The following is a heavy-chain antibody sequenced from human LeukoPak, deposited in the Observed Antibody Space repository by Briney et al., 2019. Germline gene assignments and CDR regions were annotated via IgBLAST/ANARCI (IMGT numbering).Heavy chain of an antibody. D-gene: IGHD3-9*01. J-gene: IGHJ5*02. CDR3: AKSWHGGEVLRYFDWLLSS. CDR1: GFTFSSYG. CDR2: IRYDGSNK. Sequence: PGGSLRLSCAASGFTFSSYGMHWVRQAPGKGLEWVAFIRYDGSNKYYADSVKGRFTISRDNSKNTLYLQMNSLRAEDTAVYYCAKSWHGGEVLRYFDWLLSSWGQGTLVTVSS. V-gene: IGHV3-30*02.